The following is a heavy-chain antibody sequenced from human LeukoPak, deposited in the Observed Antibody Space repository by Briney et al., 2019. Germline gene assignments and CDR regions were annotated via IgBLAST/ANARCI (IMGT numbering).Heavy chain of an antibody. CDR1: VYIFNLYR. V-gene: IGHV1-18*01. D-gene: IGHD3-16*01. J-gene: IGHJ4*02. Sequence: ASLTVSRTPSVYIFNLYRVNWLRQAPGQGAAGLGWVSPANGDTDYTPHLQGRASLTSDTPSNTVYMELTSLTVDDTAVYYCARDDPRAYCPDGWGQGTLVTVSS. CDR2: VSPANGDT. CDR3: ARDDPRAYCPDG.